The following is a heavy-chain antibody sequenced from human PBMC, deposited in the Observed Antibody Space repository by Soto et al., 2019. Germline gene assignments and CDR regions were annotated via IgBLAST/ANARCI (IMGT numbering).Heavy chain of an antibody. Sequence: GGSLRLSCAASGFTFSSYWRSWVRQAPGKGLEWVANIKQDGSEKYYVDSVKGRFTISSDNAKNSLYLQMNSLRAEDTAVYYCAREGTIADWHYSSKAMVEYFDYWGQGTLVTVSS. V-gene: IGHV3-7*05. D-gene: IGHD5-18*01. CDR2: IKQDGSEK. CDR1: GFTFSSYW. CDR3: AREGTIADWHYSSKAMVEYFDY. J-gene: IGHJ4*02.